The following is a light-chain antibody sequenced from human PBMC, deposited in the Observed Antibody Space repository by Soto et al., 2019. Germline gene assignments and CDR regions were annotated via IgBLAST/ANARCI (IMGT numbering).Light chain of an antibody. J-gene: IGKJ4*01. CDR1: QSVSSSY. V-gene: IGKV3-20*01. CDR3: QQYGSSLGVT. Sequence: EIVLSPSLGTLFFFPWGIATLSCRASQSVSSSYLAWYQQKPGQATRLLICGASSRATGIPDRFSGSGSGTDFTLTISRLEPEDSAVYYCQQYGSSLGVTFGGGTKVDIK. CDR2: GAS.